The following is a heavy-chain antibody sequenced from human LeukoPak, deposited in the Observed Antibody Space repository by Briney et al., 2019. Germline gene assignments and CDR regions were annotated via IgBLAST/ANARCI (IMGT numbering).Heavy chain of an antibody. V-gene: IGHV4-38-2*02. CDR1: NYSISNSLY. CDR2: IYRSGST. D-gene: IGHD4-17*01. J-gene: IGHJ6*03. Sequence: KPSETLSLTCSGSNYSISNSLYWGWLRQPPGKGLEWIGSIYRSGSTFYNPSLKSRVTISLDTSKNQFSLNLSSVTAADTAVYFCARGTYGYYMDVWGKGTTVTVSS. CDR3: ARGTYGYYMDV.